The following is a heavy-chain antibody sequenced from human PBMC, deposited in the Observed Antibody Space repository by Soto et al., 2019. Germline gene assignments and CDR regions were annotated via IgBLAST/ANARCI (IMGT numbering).Heavy chain of an antibody. V-gene: IGHV2-5*02. CDR1: GFSLTTGVG. CDR2: VYWDDDK. J-gene: IGHJ4*02. Sequence: ITLEESGPTLVKPTEPLTLTCTFSGFSLTTGVGVGWVRQPPGKALKWLALVYWDDDKHYTPSLMSRLTLTKDISKGQVVLTMTNMDPVDTATYYCATLTADFWGPGTLVTVSS. CDR3: ATLTADF.